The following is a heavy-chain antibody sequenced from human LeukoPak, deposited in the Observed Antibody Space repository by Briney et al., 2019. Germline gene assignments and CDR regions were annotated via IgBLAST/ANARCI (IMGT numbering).Heavy chain of an antibody. CDR3: AGLWFGESNQRDY. D-gene: IGHD3-10*01. Sequence: PSETLSLTCTVSGGSISSYYWSWIRQPPGKGLEWIGYIYYSGSTNYNPSLKSRVTISVDTSKNQFSLKLSSVTAADTAVYYCAGLWFGESNQRDYWGQGTLVTVSS. CDR2: IYYSGST. V-gene: IGHV4-59*01. CDR1: GGSISSYY. J-gene: IGHJ4*02.